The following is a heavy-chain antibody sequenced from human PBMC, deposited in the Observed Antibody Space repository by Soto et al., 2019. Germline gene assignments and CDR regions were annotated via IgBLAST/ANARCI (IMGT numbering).Heavy chain of an antibody. J-gene: IGHJ6*02. CDR3: VTEVSGYNDNGDL. CDR1: GFTFSSYG. Sequence: GGSLRLSCVGSGFTFSSYGMGWVRQTPGKGLEWVATIKADGTEKYYVDSVKGRFTFSRDNAKTSVYLEMNSLRAEETAVYYCVTEVSGYNDNGDLWGQGNTVTVSS. V-gene: IGHV3-7*03. CDR2: IKADGTEK. D-gene: IGHD5-12*01.